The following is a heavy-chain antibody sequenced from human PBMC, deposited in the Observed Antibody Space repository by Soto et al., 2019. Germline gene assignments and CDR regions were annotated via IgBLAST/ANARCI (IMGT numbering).Heavy chain of an antibody. CDR1: GYTCINYG. Sequence: QVQLVQSGAEVKKPGASVRVSCKTSGYTCINYGITWVRQAPGQGLELMGWLSAYNGDTSSSEKLQDRFTMTTDTSTNTVYMDLSNLTSDATAVSYSARWRAIVGVAAALDICGQGTNVIVSS. D-gene: IGHD1-26*01. J-gene: IGHJ3*02. CDR2: LSAYNGDT. V-gene: IGHV1-18*01. CDR3: ARWRAIVGVAAALDI.